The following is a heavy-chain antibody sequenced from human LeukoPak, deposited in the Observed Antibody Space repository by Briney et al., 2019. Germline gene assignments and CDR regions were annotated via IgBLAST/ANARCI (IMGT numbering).Heavy chain of an antibody. CDR1: GYNFTNYW. Sequence: PGGSLRLSCKGSGYNFTNYWISWVRQMPRKGLEWMGTIDPSDSYNNYSPSFQGHVTISADKSISTAYLQWSSLKASDTAMYYCARAYSRSRFDYWGQGTLVTVSS. D-gene: IGHD6-6*01. J-gene: IGHJ4*02. CDR2: IDPSDSYN. V-gene: IGHV5-10-1*01. CDR3: ARAYSRSRFDY.